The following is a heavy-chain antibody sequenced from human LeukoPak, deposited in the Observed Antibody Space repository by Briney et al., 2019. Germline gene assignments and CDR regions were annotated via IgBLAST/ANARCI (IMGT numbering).Heavy chain of an antibody. CDR2: FFLKGST. D-gene: IGHD3-22*01. CDR1: GYSITSAYY. V-gene: IGHV4-38-2*02. CDR3: AKSNGYGLIDI. Sequence: MSSETLSLTCTVSGYSITSAYYWGWIRQPPGKGLEWIGSFFLKGSTYYNPSLKSRVTISLDTSRNQFSLKLNSVTAADTAVYYCAKSNGYGLIDIWGQGTMVTVSS. J-gene: IGHJ3*02.